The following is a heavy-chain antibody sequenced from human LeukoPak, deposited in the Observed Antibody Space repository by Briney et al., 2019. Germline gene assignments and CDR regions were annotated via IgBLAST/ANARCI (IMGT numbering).Heavy chain of an antibody. CDR3: AKDSGYDPNSYYYYGMDV. CDR2: ISGSGGST. Sequence: GGSLRLSCAASGFTFSSYAMSWVRQAPGKGLKWVSAISGSGGSTYYADSVKGRFTISRDNSKNTLYLQMNSLRAEDTAVYYCAKDSGYDPNSYYYYGMDVWGQGTTVTVSS. V-gene: IGHV3-23*01. CDR1: GFTFSSYA. D-gene: IGHD5-12*01. J-gene: IGHJ6*02.